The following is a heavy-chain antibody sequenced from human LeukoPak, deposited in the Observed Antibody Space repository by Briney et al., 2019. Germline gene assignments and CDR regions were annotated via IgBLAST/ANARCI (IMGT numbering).Heavy chain of an antibody. D-gene: IGHD1-26*01. J-gene: IGHJ4*02. CDR2: IYHSGSP. CDR1: GFTFSSYW. Sequence: PGGSLRLSCAASGFTFSSYWMSWVRQAPGKGLEWIGEIYHSGSPNYNPSLKGRVTISVDKSKNQFSLKLNSVTAADTAVYYCARGVGSYSASYWGQGTLVIVSS. V-gene: IGHV4-4*02. CDR3: ARGVGSYSASY.